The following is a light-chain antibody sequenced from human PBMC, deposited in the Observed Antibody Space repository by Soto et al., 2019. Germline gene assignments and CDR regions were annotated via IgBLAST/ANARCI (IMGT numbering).Light chain of an antibody. V-gene: IGKV3-15*01. J-gene: IGKJ1*01. CDR2: SAS. CDR3: QQYKTWPRT. Sequence: EIVMTQSPATLSASPGERVTLSCRASQGIKDYVAWFQQKPGQAPRLLIYSASTRATAIPARFSGSGSGTEFTLSISSLQSEDFAVYYCQQYKTWPRTFGQGTKVESK. CDR1: QGIKDY.